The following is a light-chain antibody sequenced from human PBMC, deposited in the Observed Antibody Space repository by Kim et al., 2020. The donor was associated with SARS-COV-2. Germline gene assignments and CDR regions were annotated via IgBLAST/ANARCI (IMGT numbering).Light chain of an antibody. CDR1: NSNIGNNF. Sequence: QSVLTQPPSVSEAPRQRVTISCSGSNSNIGNNFVNWYRQLPGKAPKLLIYYDNLLPSGVSDRFSGSKSGTSASLAISGLQSEDETDYYCAAWDYSLDGWVFGGGTKLTVL. V-gene: IGLV1-36*01. CDR2: YDN. J-gene: IGLJ3*02. CDR3: AAWDYSLDGWV.